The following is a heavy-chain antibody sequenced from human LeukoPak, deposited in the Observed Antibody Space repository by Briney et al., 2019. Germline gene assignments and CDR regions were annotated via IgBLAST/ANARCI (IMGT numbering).Heavy chain of an antibody. D-gene: IGHD6-13*01. Sequence: GGSLRLSCAASGFTLSSCSMNWVRQAPGRGLEWVSSISRSSGYVFYADSMKGRFTVSRDNSKNSLYLQMNTLRAEDTAVYYCARFPEGSSTWSIDFWGQGTLVTVSS. CDR3: ARFPEGSSTWSIDF. V-gene: IGHV3-21*01. J-gene: IGHJ4*02. CDR2: ISRSSGYV. CDR1: GFTLSSCS.